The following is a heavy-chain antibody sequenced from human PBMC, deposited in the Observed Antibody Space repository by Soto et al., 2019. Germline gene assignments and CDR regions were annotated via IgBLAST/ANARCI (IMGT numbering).Heavy chain of an antibody. CDR3: ASCSGSYHFYYGMDV. Sequence: SETLSLTCTVSGGSISSGGYYWSWIRQHPGKGLEWIGYIYYSGSTYYNPSLKSRVTISVDTSKNQFSLKLSSVTAADTAVYYCASCSGSYHFYYGMDVWGQGTTVTVSS. CDR1: GGSISSGGYY. J-gene: IGHJ6*02. D-gene: IGHD3-10*02. CDR2: IYYSGST. V-gene: IGHV4-31*03.